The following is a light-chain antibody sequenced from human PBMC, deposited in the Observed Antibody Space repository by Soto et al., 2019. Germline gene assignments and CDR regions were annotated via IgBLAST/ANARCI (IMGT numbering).Light chain of an antibody. Sequence: QSVVTQPHSVSGAPGQRVTISCTGSSSNIGAGYDVNWYQQLPGAAPKFLIYGNSNRPSGVPDRFSGSKSGTSASLAITGLQAEDEADYYCQSYDRRSSRSVFGNGTKSTVL. J-gene: IGLJ1*01. CDR3: QSYDRRSSRSV. CDR2: GNS. CDR1: SSNIGAGYD. V-gene: IGLV1-40*01.